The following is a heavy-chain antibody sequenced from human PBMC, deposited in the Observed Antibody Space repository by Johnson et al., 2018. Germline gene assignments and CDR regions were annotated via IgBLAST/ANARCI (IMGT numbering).Heavy chain of an antibody. Sequence: VQLVQSGGGLVQPGGSLRLSCAASGFTFSSYDMHWVRQATGSGLEWVSGIGSSGDTDYSGSVKGRFTISRENVKNSLYLQMNSLRAGDKAVDYCARSSSGYYYYYMDGWGKGTTVTVSS. CDR1: GFTFSSYD. CDR2: IGSSGDT. D-gene: IGHD6-25*01. J-gene: IGHJ6*03. V-gene: IGHV3-13*01. CDR3: ARSSSGYYYYYMDG.